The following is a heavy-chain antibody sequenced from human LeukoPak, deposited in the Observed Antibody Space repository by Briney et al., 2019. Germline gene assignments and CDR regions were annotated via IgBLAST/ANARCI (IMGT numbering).Heavy chain of an antibody. Sequence: GGSLRLSCAASGFTFDDYAMHWVRQAPGKGLEWVSGISWNSGSIGYADSVKGRFTISRDNAKNSLYLQMNSLRAEDTALYYCAKGALYSSGWYRPYDYWGQGTLVTVSS. V-gene: IGHV3-9*01. D-gene: IGHD6-19*01. CDR3: AKGALYSSGWYRPYDY. CDR2: ISWNSGSI. CDR1: GFTFDDYA. J-gene: IGHJ4*02.